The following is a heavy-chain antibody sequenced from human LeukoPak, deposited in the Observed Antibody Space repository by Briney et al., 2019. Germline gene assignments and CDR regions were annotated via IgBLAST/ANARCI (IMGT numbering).Heavy chain of an antibody. D-gene: IGHD3-9*01. V-gene: IGHV1-69*04. CDR1: GGTFSSYA. J-gene: IGHJ4*02. CDR2: IIPILGIA. Sequence: GASVKVSCKASGGTFSSYAISWVRQAPGQGLEWMGRIIPILGIANYAQKFQGRVTITADKSTSTAYMELSSLRSEDTAVYYCASSIRYFDWLSPFDYWGQGTLVTVSS. CDR3: ASSIRYFDWLSPFDY.